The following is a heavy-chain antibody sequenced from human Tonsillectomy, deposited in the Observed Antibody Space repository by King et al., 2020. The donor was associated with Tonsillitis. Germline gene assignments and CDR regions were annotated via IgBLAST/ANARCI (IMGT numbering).Heavy chain of an antibody. J-gene: IGHJ4*02. V-gene: IGHV4-59*01. Sequence: QLQESDPGLVKPSETLSLTCTVSGGSISAYYWSWIRQPPGKGLEWIGYIYYTGSTNYNPSLNSRVTISLDTSQNQFSLKLSSVTADDTALYYCARGTGWEVLGNFDYWGQGTLVTVSS. CDR2: IYYTGST. CDR3: ARGTGWEVLGNFDY. CDR1: GGSISAYY. D-gene: IGHD1-26*01.